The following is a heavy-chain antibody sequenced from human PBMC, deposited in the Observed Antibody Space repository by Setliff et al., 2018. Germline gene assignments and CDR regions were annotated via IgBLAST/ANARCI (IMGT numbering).Heavy chain of an antibody. Sequence: ASVKVSCKASGGTFNSYAISWVRQAPGQGLEWMGGIIPIFGSANYARKFQGRVTVTADESTSTAYMELSSLRSEDTAVYYCARSPALLGIVYLDPWGQGTRVTVSS. D-gene: IGHD2-15*01. CDR2: IIPIFGSA. J-gene: IGHJ5*02. CDR1: GGTFNSYA. V-gene: IGHV1-69*13. CDR3: ARSPALLGIVYLDP.